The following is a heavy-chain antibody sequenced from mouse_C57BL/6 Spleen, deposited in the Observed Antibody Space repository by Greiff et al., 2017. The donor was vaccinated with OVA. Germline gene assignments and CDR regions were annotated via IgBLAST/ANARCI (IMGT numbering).Heavy chain of an antibody. Sequence: VQLQQPGAELVKPGASVKLSCKASGYTFTSYWMQWVKQRPGQGLEWIGEIDPSDSYTNYNQKFKGKATLTVDTSSSTAYMQLSSLTSEDSAVYYCARMSNRKAMEYWGQGTSVTVSS. CDR1: GYTFTSYW. V-gene: IGHV1-50*01. CDR2: IDPSDSYT. D-gene: IGHD2-5*01. J-gene: IGHJ4*01. CDR3: ARMSNRKAMEY.